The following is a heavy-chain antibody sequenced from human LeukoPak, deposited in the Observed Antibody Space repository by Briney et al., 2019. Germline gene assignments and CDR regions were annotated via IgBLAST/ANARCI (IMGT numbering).Heavy chain of an antibody. V-gene: IGHV1-8*01. CDR2: MNPNSGNT. CDR1: GYTFTSYD. Sequence: ASVTVSCTASGYTFTSYDINWVRQATGQGLEWMGWMNPNSGNTGYAQKFQGRVTMTRNTSISTAYMELSSLRSEDTAVYYCARSLWFGETFDIWGQGTMVTVSS. CDR3: ARSLWFGETFDI. J-gene: IGHJ3*02. D-gene: IGHD3-10*01.